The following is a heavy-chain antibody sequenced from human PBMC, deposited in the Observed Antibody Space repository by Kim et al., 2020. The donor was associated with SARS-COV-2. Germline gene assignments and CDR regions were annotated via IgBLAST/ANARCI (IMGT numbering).Heavy chain of an antibody. J-gene: IGHJ4*02. Sequence: ASVKVSCKASGYTFTSYAMHWVRQAPGQRLEWMGWINAGNGNTKYSQKFQGRVTITRDTSASTAYMELSSLRSEDTAVYYCARDISGSGKYSYWGQGTLVTVSS. CDR2: INAGNGNT. CDR1: GYTFTSYA. V-gene: IGHV1-3*01. CDR3: ARDISGSGKYSY. D-gene: IGHD3-10*01.